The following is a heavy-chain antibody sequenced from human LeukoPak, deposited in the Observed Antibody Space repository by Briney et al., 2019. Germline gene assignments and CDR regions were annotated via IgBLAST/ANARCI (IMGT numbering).Heavy chain of an antibody. V-gene: IGHV4-39*07. Sequence: SETLSLTCAVSDGSIRSTSYYWGWIRQSPGKGLEWIGSIYYSGSTHYNPSLKSRVAISLDTSKNQFSLKLSSVTAADTAVYYCARDLILGSSSWYSEYWGQGTLVTVSS. D-gene: IGHD6-13*01. CDR3: ARDLILGSSSWYSEY. CDR2: IYYSGST. CDR1: DGSIRSTSYY. J-gene: IGHJ4*02.